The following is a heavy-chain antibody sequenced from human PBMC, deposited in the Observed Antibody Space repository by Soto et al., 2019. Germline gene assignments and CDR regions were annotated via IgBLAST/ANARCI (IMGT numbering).Heavy chain of an antibody. Sequence: PGGSLRLSCAASGFPFSIYAMSLVRQAPGKGLEWVPAISGSGGSTYYADSVKGRFTISRDKSKNTLYLQMNSLRAEDTAVYYCASFIAVCYYSGMDVWGEGNTVTVSX. CDR2: ISGSGGST. V-gene: IGHV3-23*01. D-gene: IGHD6-19*01. CDR3: ASFIAVCYYSGMDV. CDR1: GFPFSIYA. J-gene: IGHJ6*04.